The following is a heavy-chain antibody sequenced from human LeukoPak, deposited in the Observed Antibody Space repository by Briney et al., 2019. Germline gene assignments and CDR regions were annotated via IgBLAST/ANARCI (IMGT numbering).Heavy chain of an antibody. D-gene: IGHD3-10*01. CDR2: INPNSGGT. CDR3: ARAPLGYNWFDP. V-gene: IGHV1-2*06. CDR1: GYTFTGYY. Sequence: ASVKVSCKASGYTFTGYYMHWVRQAPGQGLERMGRINPNSGGTNYAQKFQGGVTMTKDTSISTGYMELSRLRSDDTAVYYCARAPLGYNWFDPWGQGTLVTVSS. J-gene: IGHJ5*02.